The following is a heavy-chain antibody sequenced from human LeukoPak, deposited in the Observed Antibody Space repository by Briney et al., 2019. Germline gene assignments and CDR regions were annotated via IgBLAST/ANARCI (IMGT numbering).Heavy chain of an antibody. V-gene: IGHV4-4*09. D-gene: IGHD2-21*01. CDR1: GASISSYC. Sequence: PSETLSLTCTVSGASISSYCWSWVRQPPGKGLEWIGYIYTSGSPDYNPSLKSRVTMSVDTSKNQLSMELRFLTAADTAVYYCATSHDVKTAPYDLWGQGTLVTVSS. J-gene: IGHJ5*02. CDR2: IYTSGSP. CDR3: ATSHDVKTAPYDL.